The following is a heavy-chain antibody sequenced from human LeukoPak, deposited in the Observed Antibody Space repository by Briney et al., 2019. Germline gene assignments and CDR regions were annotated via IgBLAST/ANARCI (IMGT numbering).Heavy chain of an antibody. Sequence: SETLSLTCAVYGGSFSGYYWSWIRQPPGKGLEWIGEINHSGSTNYNPSLKSRVTISVDTSKNQFSLKLSSVTAADTAVYYCARGTTVTTHFDYWGQGTLVTVSS. J-gene: IGHJ4*02. CDR2: INHSGST. CDR3: ARGTTVTTHFDY. CDR1: GGSFSGYY. V-gene: IGHV4-34*01. D-gene: IGHD4-17*01.